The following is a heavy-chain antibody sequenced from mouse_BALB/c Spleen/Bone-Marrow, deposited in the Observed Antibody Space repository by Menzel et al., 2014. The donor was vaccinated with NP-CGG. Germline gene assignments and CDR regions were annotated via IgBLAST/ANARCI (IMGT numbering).Heavy chain of an antibody. CDR2: INPYNDGT. J-gene: IGHJ2*01. Sequence: VQLQQSGPELVKPGASVKMSCKASGYTFTSYVMHWVKQKPGQGLEWIGYINPYNDGTKYNEKFKGMATLTSDRSSSTAYMELSSLTSEDSAVYYCAKGGNYRYDFDYWGRGTTLTVSS. CDR1: GYTFTSYV. D-gene: IGHD2-14*01. CDR3: AKGGNYRYDFDY. V-gene: IGHV1-14*01.